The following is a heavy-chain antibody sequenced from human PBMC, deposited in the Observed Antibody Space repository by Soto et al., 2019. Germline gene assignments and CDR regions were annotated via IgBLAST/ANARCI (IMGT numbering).Heavy chain of an antibody. D-gene: IGHD5-18*01. V-gene: IGHV3-11*01. CDR2: ISSSGSTI. J-gene: IGHJ6*03. CDR3: ARGVYSSQGPFLYYYYMDV. CDR1: GFTFSDYY. Sequence: GGSLRLSCAASGFTFSDYYMSWIRQAPGKGLEWVSYISSSGSTIYYADSVKGRFTISRDNAKNSLYLQMNSLRAEDTAVYYCARGVYSSQGPFLYYYYMDVWGKGTTVTVSS.